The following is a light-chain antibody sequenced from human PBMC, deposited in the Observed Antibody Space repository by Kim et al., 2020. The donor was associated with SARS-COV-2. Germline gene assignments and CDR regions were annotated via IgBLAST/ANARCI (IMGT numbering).Light chain of an antibody. Sequence: GQRVTISCTGSSSNIGSNTVNWYQQLPGTAPKSLIYSNNQRPSGVPDRFSGSKSGTSASLAISVLQSEDEADYYCAAWDDSLNGVVFGGGTQRTVL. CDR1: SSNIGSNT. CDR2: SNN. CDR3: AAWDDSLNGVV. V-gene: IGLV1-44*01. J-gene: IGLJ2*01.